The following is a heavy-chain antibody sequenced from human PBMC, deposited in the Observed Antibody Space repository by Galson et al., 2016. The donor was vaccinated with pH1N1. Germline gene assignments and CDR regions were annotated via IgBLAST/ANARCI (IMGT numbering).Heavy chain of an antibody. D-gene: IGHD2-15*01. CDR2: IEWDDDK. Sequence: PALVKPTQTLTLTCTFSGFSLSTSGMRVSWIRRPPGKALEWLARIEWDDDKFYSTSLKTRLSISKDTSKNQVVLTMTNMDPEDTATYYCGRNPAFVGGAIDIWGRGTLVTVSS. V-gene: IGHV2-70*04. J-gene: IGHJ3*02. CDR1: GFSLSTSGMR. CDR3: GRNPAFVGGAIDI.